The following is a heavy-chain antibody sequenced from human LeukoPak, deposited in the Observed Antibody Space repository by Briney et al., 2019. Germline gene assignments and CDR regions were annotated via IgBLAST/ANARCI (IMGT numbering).Heavy chain of an antibody. J-gene: IGHJ4*02. CDR1: GFTFSNAW. V-gene: IGHV3-15*01. D-gene: IGHD4-11*01. Sequence: GGSLRLSCAASGFTFSNAWMNWVRQAPGKGLEWVGRIKTKTDGGTTDYAAPVKGIFTISRDDSKNTVFLQMNSLKTEDTAFYYCITQYFDYWGQGTLVTVSS. CDR2: IKTKTDGGTT. CDR3: ITQYFDY.